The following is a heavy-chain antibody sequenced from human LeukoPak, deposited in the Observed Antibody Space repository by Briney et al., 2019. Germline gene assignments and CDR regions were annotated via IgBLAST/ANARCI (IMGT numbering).Heavy chain of an antibody. V-gene: IGHV4-59*01. D-gene: IGHD3-22*01. CDR3: ARGRVVAYYYYYYMDV. CDR2: IYYSGST. CDR1: GGSISSYY. J-gene: IGHJ6*03. Sequence: SETLSLTCTVSGGSISSYYWSWIRQPPGKGLEWIGYIYYSGSTNYNPSLKSRVTISVDTSKNQFSLKLSSVTAADTAVYYCARGRVVAYYYYYYMDVWGKGTTVTVSS.